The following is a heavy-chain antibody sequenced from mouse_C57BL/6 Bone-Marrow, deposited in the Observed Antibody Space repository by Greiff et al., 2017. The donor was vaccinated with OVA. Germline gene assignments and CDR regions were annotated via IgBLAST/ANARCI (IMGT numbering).Heavy chain of an antibody. D-gene: IGHD1-1*01. Sequence: QVQLQQPGAELVKPGASVTLSCKASGYTFTSYWMHWVKQRPGQGLEWIGMIHPNSGSTNYNEKFKSKATLTVDKSSSPAYMKLSSLTSEDSAVYYCATYYGSSFWYFDVWGTGTTVTVSS. CDR1: GYTFTSYW. CDR3: ATYYGSSFWYFDV. CDR2: IHPNSGST. J-gene: IGHJ1*03. V-gene: IGHV1-64*01.